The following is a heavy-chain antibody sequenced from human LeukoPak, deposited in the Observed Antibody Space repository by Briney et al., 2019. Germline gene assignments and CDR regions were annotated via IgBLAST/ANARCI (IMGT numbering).Heavy chain of an antibody. CDR3: ARVVDYDSSGYFRYYFDY. CDR2: IYYSGST. V-gene: IGHV4-59*01. D-gene: IGHD3-22*01. J-gene: IGHJ4*02. CDR1: GGFISSYY. Sequence: SETLSLTCTVSGGFISSYYWSWIRQPPGKGLEWIGYIYYSGSTNNNPSLKSRVTISVDTSKNQFSLKLSSVTAADTAVYYCARVVDYDSSGYFRYYFDYWGQGTLVTVSS.